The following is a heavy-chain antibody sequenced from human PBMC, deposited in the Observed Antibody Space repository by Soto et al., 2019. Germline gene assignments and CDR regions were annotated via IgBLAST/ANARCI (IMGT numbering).Heavy chain of an antibody. J-gene: IGHJ5*02. V-gene: IGHV1-46*01. CDR2: INPSSGST. CDR1: GYTFTSYY. D-gene: IGHD2-2*01. CDR3: ARDMGRRYCSSTSCYFPFDP. Sequence: ASVKVSCKASGYTFTSYYMHWVRQAPGQGLEWMGIINPSSGSTSYAQKFQGRVTMTRDTSTSTVYMELSSLRSEDTAVYYCARDMGRRYCSSTSCYFPFDPWGQGTLVTVSS.